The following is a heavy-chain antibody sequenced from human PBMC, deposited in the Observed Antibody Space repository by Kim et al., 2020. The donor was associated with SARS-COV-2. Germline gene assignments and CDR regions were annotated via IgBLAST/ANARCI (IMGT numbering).Heavy chain of an antibody. V-gene: IGHV4-31*02. CDR3: ARVGSSSIFDY. Sequence: TYYNPSLKSRVTISVDPSKNQFSLKLSSVTAADTAVYYCARVGSSSIFDYWGQGTLVTVSS. D-gene: IGHD6-6*01. CDR2: T. J-gene: IGHJ4*02.